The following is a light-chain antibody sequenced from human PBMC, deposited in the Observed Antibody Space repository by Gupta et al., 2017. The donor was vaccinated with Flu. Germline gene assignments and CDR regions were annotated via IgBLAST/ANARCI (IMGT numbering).Light chain of an antibody. CDR3: CSYAGTSTWV. J-gene: IGLJ3*02. CDR1: SSDVGSYNF. V-gene: IGLV2-23*02. Sequence: QSALTQPASVSGSPGQSITISCTGTSSDVGSYNFVSWYQQHPGKVPKLIMYEVTKRPSGVSKRFSGSKSGNTASLTISGLQAVDETDYYCCSYAGTSTWVVGGGTKVTVL. CDR2: EVT.